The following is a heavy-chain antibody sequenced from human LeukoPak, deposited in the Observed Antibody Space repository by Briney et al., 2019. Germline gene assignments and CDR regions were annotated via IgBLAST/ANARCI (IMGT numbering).Heavy chain of an antibody. D-gene: IGHD2-2*01. J-gene: IGHJ3*02. V-gene: IGHV4-39*01. Sequence: SGTLSLTCTVSGGSISISYYWGWIRQPPGKGLEWIGSTYYSGSTYYNPSLKSRVTISVDTSKNQFSLKLSSVTAADTAVYYCASYCSSTSCLRRAFDIWGQGTMVTVSS. CDR2: TYYSGST. CDR1: GGSISISYY. CDR3: ASYCSSTSCLRRAFDI.